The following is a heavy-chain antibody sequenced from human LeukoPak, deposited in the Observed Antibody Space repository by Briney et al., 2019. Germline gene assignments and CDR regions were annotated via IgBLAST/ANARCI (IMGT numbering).Heavy chain of an antibody. CDR3: AAGDTAMDVFDY. D-gene: IGHD5-18*01. CDR2: IIPIFGTA. V-gene: IGHV1-69*01. CDR1: GGTFSSYA. J-gene: IGHJ4*02. Sequence: GASVKVSCKASGGTFSSYAISWVRQAPGQGLEWMGGIIPIFGTANYAQKFQGRVTITADESTSTAYMELSSLRSEDTAVYYCAAGDTAMDVFDYWGQGTLVTVSS.